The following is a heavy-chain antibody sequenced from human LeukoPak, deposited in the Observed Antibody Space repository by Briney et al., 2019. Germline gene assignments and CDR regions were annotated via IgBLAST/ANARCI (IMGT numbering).Heavy chain of an antibody. V-gene: IGHV4-39*07. CDR2: INHGGSA. CDR1: GGSISSSNYY. D-gene: IGHD2-21*02. CDR3: ARDGPPDCGGYCYSEAFDI. Sequence: SETLSLTCTVSGGSISSSNYYWGWIRQPPGKGLEWFGEINHGGSANYNPSLKSRVTISVDTSKNQFSLNLTSLTAADTAIYYCARDGPPDCGGYCYSEAFDIWGQGTMVTVSS. J-gene: IGHJ3*02.